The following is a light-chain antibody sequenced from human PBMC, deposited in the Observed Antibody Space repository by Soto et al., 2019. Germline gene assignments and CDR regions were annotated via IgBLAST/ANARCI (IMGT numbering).Light chain of an antibody. CDR3: QSYDSSNWV. Sequence: FMLTQPHSVSESPGKTVTISCTRSSGSIASNYVQWYQQRPGSAPTTVIYEDNQRPSGFPDRFSDSIDSSSNSASLTISGLKTEDEADYYCQSYDSSNWVFGGGTKLTVL. V-gene: IGLV6-57*03. J-gene: IGLJ3*02. CDR2: EDN. CDR1: SGSIASNY.